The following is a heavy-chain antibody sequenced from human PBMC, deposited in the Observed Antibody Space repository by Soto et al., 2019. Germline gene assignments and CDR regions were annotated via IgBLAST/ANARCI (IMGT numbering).Heavy chain of an antibody. CDR2: IYYSGST. J-gene: IGHJ4*02. CDR1: GGSISSSSYY. V-gene: IGHV4-39*01. CDR3: ARSPYSSSWYPFDY. D-gene: IGHD6-13*01. Sequence: LSLTCTVSGGSISSSSYYWGWIRQPPGKGLEWIGSIYYSGSTYYNPSLKSRVTISVDTSKNQFSLKLSSVTAADTAVYYCARSPYSSSWYPFDYWGQGTLVTVSS.